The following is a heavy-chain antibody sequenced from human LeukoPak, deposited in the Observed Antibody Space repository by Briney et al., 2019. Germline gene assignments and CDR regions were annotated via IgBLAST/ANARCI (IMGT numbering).Heavy chain of an antibody. V-gene: IGHV3-21*01. CDR3: ARENYYDSSGYFY. Sequence: GGTLRLSCAASGFTFSSYGMSWVRQAPGKGLEWVSSISSSSSHIYYADSVKGRFTISRDNAKNSLYLQMNSLRAEDTAAYYCARENYYDSSGYFYWGQGTLVTVSS. CDR2: ISSSSSHI. CDR1: GFTFSSYG. D-gene: IGHD3-22*01. J-gene: IGHJ4*02.